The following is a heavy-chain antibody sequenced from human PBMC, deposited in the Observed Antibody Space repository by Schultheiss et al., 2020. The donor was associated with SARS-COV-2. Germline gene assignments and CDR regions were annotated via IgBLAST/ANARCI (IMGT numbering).Heavy chain of an antibody. D-gene: IGHD4-17*01. V-gene: IGHV1-69*05. CDR2: IIPIFGTA. Sequence: SVKVSCKASGGTFSSYAISWVRQAPGQGLEWMGGIIPIFGTANYAQKFRGRVTITSDRSVSTAYMELSSLRSDDTAVYYCARTYGDFDYYGMDVWGQGTTVTVSS. CDR3: ARTYGDFDYYGMDV. J-gene: IGHJ6*02. CDR1: GGTFSSYA.